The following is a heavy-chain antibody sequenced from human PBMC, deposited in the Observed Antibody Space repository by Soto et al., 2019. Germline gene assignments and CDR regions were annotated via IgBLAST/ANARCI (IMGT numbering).Heavy chain of an antibody. Sequence: QVQLQESGPGLVKPSGTLSLTCVVSGGSITSNDWWSWVRQPPGKGLEWIGQIYHSGSTNYNPSLKSRVTISVDPSKNHFSLKLRSVTAADTAVYYCARDRAGIAAAGLDYWGHGTLVTVSS. D-gene: IGHD6-13*01. CDR1: GGSITSNDW. J-gene: IGHJ4*01. CDR2: IYHSGST. V-gene: IGHV4-4*02. CDR3: ARDRAGIAAAGLDY.